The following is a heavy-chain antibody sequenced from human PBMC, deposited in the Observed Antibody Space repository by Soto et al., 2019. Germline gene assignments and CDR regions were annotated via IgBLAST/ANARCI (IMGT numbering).Heavy chain of an antibody. CDR2: IYYSRST. CDR3: ARSSGYQLKTGRTDAFDI. D-gene: IGHD3-22*01. V-gene: IGHV4-31*03. CDR1: GCSISSGSYY. Sequence: NPAETLSLTCTVSGCSISSGSYYWIWLRQHPGKDLEWIGYIYYSRSTYYNPSLKSRVTISVDTSKNQFSLKLSSVTAADTAVYYCARSSGYQLKTGRTDAFDIWGQGTMVTVSS. J-gene: IGHJ3*02.